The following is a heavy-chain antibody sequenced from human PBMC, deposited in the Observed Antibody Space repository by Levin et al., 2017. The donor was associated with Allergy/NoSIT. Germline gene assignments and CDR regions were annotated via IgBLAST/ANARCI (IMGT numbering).Heavy chain of an antibody. J-gene: IGHJ4*02. D-gene: IGHD6-13*01. CDR3: ARYAEVGAAIDY. CDR1: GYTFTSYD. CDR2: MNPNSGNT. Sequence: ASVKVSCKASGYTFTSYDINWVRQATGQGLEWMGWMNPNSGNTGYAQKFQGRVTMTRNTSISTAYMELSSLRSEDTAVYYCARYAEVGAAIDYWGQGTLVTVSS. V-gene: IGHV1-8*01.